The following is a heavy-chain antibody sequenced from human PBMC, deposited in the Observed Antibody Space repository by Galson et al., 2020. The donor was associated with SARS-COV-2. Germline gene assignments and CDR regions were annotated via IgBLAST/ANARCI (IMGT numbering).Heavy chain of an antibody. CDR1: GFTFSSYA. CDR2: ISGSGGST. Sequence: GGSLRLSCAASGFTFSSYAMSWVRQAPGKGLEWVSAISGSGGSTYYADSVKGRFTISRDNSKNTLYLQMNSLRAEDTAVYYCAKLRVQLWLSQPQNAFDIWGQGTMVTVSS. J-gene: IGHJ3*02. CDR3: AKLRVQLWLSQPQNAFDI. D-gene: IGHD5-18*01. V-gene: IGHV3-23*01.